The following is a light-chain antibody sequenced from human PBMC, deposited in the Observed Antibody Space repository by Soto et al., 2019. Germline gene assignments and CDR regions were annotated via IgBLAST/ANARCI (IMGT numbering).Light chain of an antibody. CDR1: SSDVGDYNY. Sequence: QSALTQPASVSGSPGQSITIYCTGTSSDVGDYNYVSWYQQHPGKAPKLMIYEVSNRPSGVSNRFSGSKSGNTASLTISGLQAEDEADYYCSSYTSSSTYVFGTGTKLTVL. V-gene: IGLV2-14*01. CDR3: SSYTSSSTYV. CDR2: EVS. J-gene: IGLJ1*01.